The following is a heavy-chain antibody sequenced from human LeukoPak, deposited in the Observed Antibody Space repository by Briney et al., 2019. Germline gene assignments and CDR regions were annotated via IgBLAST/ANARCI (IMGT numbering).Heavy chain of an antibody. V-gene: IGHV3-30*03. D-gene: IGHD3-16*01. Sequence: PGGSLRLSCAASGFTFSSYGMHWVRQAPGKGLEWVAVISYDGSNKYYADSVKGRFTISRDNSKNTLYLQMNSLRAEDTAVYYCQGSLGYWGQGTLVTVSS. J-gene: IGHJ4*02. CDR1: GFTFSSYG. CDR2: ISYDGSNK. CDR3: QGSLGY.